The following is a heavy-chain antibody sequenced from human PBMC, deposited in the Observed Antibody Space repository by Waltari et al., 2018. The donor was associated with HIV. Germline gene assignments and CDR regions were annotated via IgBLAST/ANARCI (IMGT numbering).Heavy chain of an antibody. CDR2: IYTSRST. J-gene: IGHJ4*02. CDR1: GGSISSGSYY. D-gene: IGHD4-17*01. V-gene: IGHV4-61*02. CDR3: ARATGDSPFDY. Sequence: QVQLQESGPGLVKPSQTLSLTCTVSGGSISSGSYYWSWIRQPAGKGLELIVRIYTSRSTNYNPALKSRVTISVDTSKNQLSLKLSSVTAADTAVYYCARATGDSPFDYWGQGTLVTVSS.